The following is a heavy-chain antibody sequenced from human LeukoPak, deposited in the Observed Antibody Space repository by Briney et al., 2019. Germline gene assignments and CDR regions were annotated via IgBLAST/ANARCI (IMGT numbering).Heavy chain of an antibody. CDR1: GGSISSYY. J-gene: IGHJ6*03. CDR2: IYYSGST. CDR3: ARHNGYCSSTSCKWGYYYYYMDV. V-gene: IGHV4-59*08. Sequence: SETLSLTCTVSGGSISSYYWSWIRQPPGKGLEWIGYIYYSGSTNYNPSLKSRVTISVDTSKNQFSLKLSSVTAADTAVYYCARHNGYCSSTSCKWGYYYYYMDVWGKGTTVTISS. D-gene: IGHD2-2*01.